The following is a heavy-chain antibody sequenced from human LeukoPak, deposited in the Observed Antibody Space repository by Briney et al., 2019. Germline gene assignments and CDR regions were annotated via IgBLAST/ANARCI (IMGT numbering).Heavy chain of an antibody. CDR1: GGSISSYY. Sequence: SETLSLTCTVSGGSISSYYWSWIRQPPGKGLEWIGYIYYSGATNYNPSLKSRVTMSVDSSKKNFSLKLSSVTAADTAVYYCAREFGWLGLDHWGQGTLVTVSS. D-gene: IGHD6-19*01. CDR3: AREFGWLGLDH. J-gene: IGHJ4*02. V-gene: IGHV4-59*01. CDR2: IYYSGAT.